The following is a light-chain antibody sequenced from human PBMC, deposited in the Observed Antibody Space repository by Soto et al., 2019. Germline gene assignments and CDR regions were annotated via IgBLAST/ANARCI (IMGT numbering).Light chain of an antibody. CDR3: QQYGSSPTT. J-gene: IGKJ5*01. V-gene: IGKV3-20*01. Sequence: LSLSPGALSFTNGVRATLSCRSSQSVRSSYLAWSQQKPGQAPRLLIYGASSRATGIPDRFSGSGSGTDFTLTISRLEPEDFAVYYCQQYGSSPTTFAQGTRLENK. CDR2: GAS. CDR1: QSVRSSY.